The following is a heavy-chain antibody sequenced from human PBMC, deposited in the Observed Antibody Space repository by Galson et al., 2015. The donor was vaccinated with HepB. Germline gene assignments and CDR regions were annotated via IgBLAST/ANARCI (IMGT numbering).Heavy chain of an antibody. Sequence: SLRLSCAASGFTFSNAWMSWVRQAPGKGLEWVGRIKSKTDGGTTDYAAPVKGRFTISRDDSKNTLYLQMNSLKTGDTAVYYCTTGGNLWFGDPMGLFDYWGQGTLVTVSS. V-gene: IGHV3-15*01. CDR2: IKSKTDGGTT. CDR3: TTGGNLWFGDPMGLFDY. CDR1: GFTFSNAW. D-gene: IGHD3-10*01. J-gene: IGHJ4*02.